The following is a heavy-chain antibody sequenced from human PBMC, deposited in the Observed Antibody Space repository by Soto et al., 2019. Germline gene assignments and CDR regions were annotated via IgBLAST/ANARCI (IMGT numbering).Heavy chain of an antibody. CDR3: ARSADTSGYSYGMDV. D-gene: IGHD3-22*01. Sequence: QVQLQESGPGLVKPSETLSLTCTVSGVSMSHHYWTWVRQPPGKGLEWIGNGYYSGTTYYNPSLKSRVTISIHTSTYQFSLRLSSVTAADTAVYYCARSADTSGYSYGMDVWGQGTTVTVSS. V-gene: IGHV4-59*11. CDR2: GYYSGTT. CDR1: GVSMSHHY. J-gene: IGHJ6*02.